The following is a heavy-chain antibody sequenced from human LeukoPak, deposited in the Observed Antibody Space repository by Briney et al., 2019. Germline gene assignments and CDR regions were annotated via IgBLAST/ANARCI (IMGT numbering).Heavy chain of an antibody. CDR2: IKQDGSEK. CDR3: VRAHYYYYYMDV. Sequence: PGGSLRLSCAASGFTFGSYWMSWVRQAPGKGLEWVANIKQDGSEKYYVDSVKGRFTISRDNAKNSLYLQMNSLRAEDTAVYYCVRAHYYYYYMDVWRKGTTVTVSS. CDR1: GFTFGSYW. V-gene: IGHV3-7*01. J-gene: IGHJ6*03.